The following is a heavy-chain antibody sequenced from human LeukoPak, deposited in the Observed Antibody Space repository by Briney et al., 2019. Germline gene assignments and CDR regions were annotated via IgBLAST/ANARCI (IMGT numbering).Heavy chain of an antibody. J-gene: IGHJ4*02. V-gene: IGHV6-1*01. CDR1: GDSVSSNSAA. CDR3: AREGYGSGSYYSRQPIFDY. Sequence: SQTLSLTCAISGDSVSSNSAAWNWIRQSPSRGLEWLGRTYYRSKWYNDYAVSVKSRITINPDTSKNQFSLQLNSVTPEDTAVYYCAREGYGSGSYYSRQPIFDYWGQGTLVTVSS. CDR2: TYYRSKWYN. D-gene: IGHD3-10*01.